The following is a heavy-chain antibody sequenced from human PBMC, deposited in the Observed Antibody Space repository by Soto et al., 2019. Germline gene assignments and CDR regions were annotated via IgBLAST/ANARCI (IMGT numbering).Heavy chain of an antibody. Sequence: QVQLVQSGAEVKKPGSSVKVSCKASGGTFSSYAISWVRQAPGQGLEWMGGIIPIFGTANYAQKFQGRVTSTAYESTSTAYMELSSLRSEDTGVYYCARGGGGSSSQYYYYGMDVWGQGTTVTVSS. CDR1: GGTFSSYA. CDR2: IIPIFGTA. D-gene: IGHD6-6*01. V-gene: IGHV1-69*01. J-gene: IGHJ6*02. CDR3: ARGGGGSSSQYYYYGMDV.